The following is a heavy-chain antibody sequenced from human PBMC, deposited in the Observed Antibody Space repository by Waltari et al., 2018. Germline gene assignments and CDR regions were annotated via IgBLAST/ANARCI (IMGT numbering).Heavy chain of an antibody. J-gene: IGHJ4*02. V-gene: IGHV4-39*01. D-gene: IGHD6-19*01. CDR2: SSYSGST. CDR3: ARLCLGCPFDY. CDR1: GGSISSSPYY. Sequence: QLQLQESGPGLLKPSETLSLTCTVSGGSISSSPYYWGWIRQPPGKGLEWIGSSSYSGSTYYTPSFKSRITISVDTSKNQFSLKLSSVVAADTAVYYCARLCLGCPFDYWGQGTLVTVSS.